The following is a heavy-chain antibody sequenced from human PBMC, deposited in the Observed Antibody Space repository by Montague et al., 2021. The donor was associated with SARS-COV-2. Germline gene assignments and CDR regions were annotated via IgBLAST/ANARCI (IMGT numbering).Heavy chain of an antibody. CDR1: GGSISSGSYY. CDR3: ARDTAVAGLFDY. CDR2: ITISGST. V-gene: IGHV4-61*02. Sequence: TLSLTCTVSGGSISSGSYYWSWIRQPAGKGLEWIGRITISGSTNYNPSLKSRVTISVDTSKNQFSLKLSSVTAADTDVYYCARDTAVAGLFDYWGQGTLVTVSS. J-gene: IGHJ4*02. D-gene: IGHD6-19*01.